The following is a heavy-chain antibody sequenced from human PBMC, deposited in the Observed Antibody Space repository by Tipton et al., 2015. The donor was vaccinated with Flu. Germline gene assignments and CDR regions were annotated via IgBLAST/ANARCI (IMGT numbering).Heavy chain of an antibody. CDR1: GFTFSTYA. Sequence: SLRLSCAASGFTFSTYAMDWVRQAPGKGLEWVSAINTGGKTYYADSVKGRFTISRDNSKNTLFLQMNSLRAEDTAVYFCATNRVLDYWGQGTLVTVSS. CDR3: ATNRVLDY. CDR2: INTGGKT. D-gene: IGHD1-14*01. J-gene: IGHJ4*02. V-gene: IGHV3-23*01.